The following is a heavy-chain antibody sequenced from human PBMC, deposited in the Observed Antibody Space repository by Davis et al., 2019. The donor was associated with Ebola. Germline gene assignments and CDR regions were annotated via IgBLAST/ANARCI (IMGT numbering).Heavy chain of an antibody. J-gene: IGHJ4*02. CDR1: GYTFTGYY. CDR3: ARARYNWNYGVFDY. V-gene: IGHV1-2*06. D-gene: IGHD1-7*01. CDR2: INPKSGGT. Sequence: AASVKVSCKASGYTFTGYYMSWVRQAPGQGLEWMGRINPKSGGTNYAQKFQGRVTMTRETSISTAYMDLSRVRSDDTAVYYCARARYNWNYGVFDYWGQGTLVTVSS.